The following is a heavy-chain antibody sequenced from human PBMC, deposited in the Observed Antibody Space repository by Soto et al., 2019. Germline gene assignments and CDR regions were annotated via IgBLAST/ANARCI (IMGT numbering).Heavy chain of an antibody. CDR1: GSSISSFN. V-gene: IGHV4-4*07. CDR3: ARDRGEYTSSWFWYFSH. CDR2: LNIAGTI. Sequence: XETLSLTCSVSGSSISSFNWNWVRQPAGKGPEWVGRLNIAGTINYNPSLKSRITMSMDTSKNQISLHLRSVTAADTAIYYCARDRGEYTSSWFWYFSHWGHGTLVTVSS. D-gene: IGHD6-13*01. J-gene: IGHJ2*01.